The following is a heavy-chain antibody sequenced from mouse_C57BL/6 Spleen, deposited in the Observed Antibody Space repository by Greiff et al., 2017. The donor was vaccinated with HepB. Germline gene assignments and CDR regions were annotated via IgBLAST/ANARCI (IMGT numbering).Heavy chain of an antibody. Sequence: QVQLQQPGAELVKPGASVKLSCKASGYTFTSYWMHWVKQRPGQGLEWIGMIHPNSGSTNYNEKFKSKATLTVDKSSSTAYMQLSSLTSEDSAVYYCARKEGYSNVSDWFAYWGQGTLVTVSA. D-gene: IGHD2-5*01. CDR2: IHPNSGST. V-gene: IGHV1-64*01. CDR1: GYTFTSYW. J-gene: IGHJ3*01. CDR3: ARKEGYSNVSDWFAY.